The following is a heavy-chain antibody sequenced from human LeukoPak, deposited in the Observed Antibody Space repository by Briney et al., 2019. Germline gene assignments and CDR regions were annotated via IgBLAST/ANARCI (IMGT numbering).Heavy chain of an antibody. J-gene: IGHJ4*02. Sequence: SVKVSCKASGGTFSSYAISWVRQAPGQGLEWMGWIIPIFGTANYAQKFQGRVTITTDESTSTAYMELSSLRSEDTAVYYCARTYDTSSGGTRFFDYWGQGTLVTVSS. CDR3: ARTYDTSSGGTRFFDY. CDR2: IIPIFGTA. CDR1: GGTFSSYA. V-gene: IGHV1-69*05. D-gene: IGHD6-19*01.